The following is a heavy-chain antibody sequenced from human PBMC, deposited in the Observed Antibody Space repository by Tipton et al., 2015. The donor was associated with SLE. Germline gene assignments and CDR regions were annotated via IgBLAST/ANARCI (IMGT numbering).Heavy chain of an antibody. J-gene: IGHJ4*02. V-gene: IGHV3-49*04. D-gene: IGHD3-10*01. CDR3: TRDGDGSDY. CDR2: IRSKAYGETT. CDR1: GFTFSSYA. Sequence: SLRLSCAAFGFTFSSYAMHWVRQAPGKGLEWVGFIRSKAYGETTEYAASVRGRFTISRDDSKSIAYLQMNSLKIEDAAMYYCTRDGDGSDYWGQGILVTVSS.